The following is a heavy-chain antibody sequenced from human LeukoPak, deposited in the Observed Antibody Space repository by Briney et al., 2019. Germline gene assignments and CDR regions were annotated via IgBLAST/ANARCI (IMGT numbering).Heavy chain of an antibody. CDR3: ARGIPAAAGGNWFDP. V-gene: IGHV1-8*01. J-gene: IGHJ5*02. Sequence: ASVKVSCKASGYTFTSYDINWVRQATGQGLERMGWMNPNSGNTDYAQKFQGRVTMTSDTSISTAYMELSSLRSEDTAVYYCARGIPAAAGGNWFDPWGQGTLVTVSS. CDR1: GYTFTSYD. D-gene: IGHD6-25*01. CDR2: MNPNSGNT.